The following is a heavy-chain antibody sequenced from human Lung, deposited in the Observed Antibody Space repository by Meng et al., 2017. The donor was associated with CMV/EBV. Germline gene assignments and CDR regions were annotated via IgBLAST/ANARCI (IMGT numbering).Heavy chain of an antibody. D-gene: IGHD1-26*01. Sequence: ESLKISCTVSGGSISSSSYYWGWIRQPPGKGLEWIGSIYYSGSTYYNPSLKSRVTISVDTSKNQFSLKLSSVTAADTAVYYCARVRQESFIVGATAFDYWGQGXLVTVSS. J-gene: IGHJ4*02. CDR2: IYYSGST. CDR3: ARVRQESFIVGATAFDY. V-gene: IGHV4-39*07. CDR1: GGSISSSSYY.